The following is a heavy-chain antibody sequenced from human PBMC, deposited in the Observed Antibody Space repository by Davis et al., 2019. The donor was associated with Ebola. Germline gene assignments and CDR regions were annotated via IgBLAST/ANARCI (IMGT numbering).Heavy chain of an antibody. CDR2: ISGDGDDT. J-gene: IGHJ6*02. Sequence: LSLTCAASGFTFDDYAMHWVRQVPGKGLEWVSLISGDGDDTYYADSVKGRFTISRDNSKNSLYLQMNSLRTEDTALYYCAKDYEFWSGSHPKYGMDVWGQGTTVTVSS. CDR1: GFTFDDYA. D-gene: IGHD3-3*01. V-gene: IGHV3-43*02. CDR3: AKDYEFWSGSHPKYGMDV.